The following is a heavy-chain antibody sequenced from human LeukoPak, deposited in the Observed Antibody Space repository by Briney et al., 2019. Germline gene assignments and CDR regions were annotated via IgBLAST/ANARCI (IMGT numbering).Heavy chain of an antibody. CDR3: ARQHSPGYFDY. CDR2: IYYSGST. J-gene: IGHJ4*02. D-gene: IGHD1-14*01. V-gene: IGHV4-59*08. Sequence: SETLSLTCTVSGGSISSYYWSWIRQPPGKGLEWIGYIYYSGSTNYNPSLKSRLAMSVDTSKNQFSVKLSSVTAADTAIYYCARQHSPGYFDYWGQGTLVTVSS. CDR1: GGSISSYY.